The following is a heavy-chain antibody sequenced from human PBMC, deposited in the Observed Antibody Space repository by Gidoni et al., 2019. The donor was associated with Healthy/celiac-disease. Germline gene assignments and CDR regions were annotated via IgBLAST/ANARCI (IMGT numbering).Heavy chain of an antibody. CDR1: GFTVSSYW. CDR3: ARDSRYSSGRRYFDY. D-gene: IGHD6-19*01. Sequence: EVQLVESGGGLVQPGGSLRLSCAASGFTVSSYWMSWVRQYPGKGLECVANRKQYGIEKYYVDSGKGRFTISRENAKNSLYLQINSLRAEDTAVYYCARDSRYSSGRRYFDYWGQGTLFTGSS. CDR2: RKQYGIEK. V-gene: IGHV3-7*01. J-gene: IGHJ4*02.